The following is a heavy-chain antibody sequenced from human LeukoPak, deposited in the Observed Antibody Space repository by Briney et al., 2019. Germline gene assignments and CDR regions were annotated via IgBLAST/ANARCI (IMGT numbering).Heavy chain of an antibody. Sequence: PSETLSLTCTVSGGSISSGGYYWSWIRQPPGKGLEWIGYIYHSGSTYYNPSLKSRVTISVDTSKNQFSLKLSSVTAADTAVYYCARLGYCSGGSCSTQDYWGQGTLVTVSS. J-gene: IGHJ4*02. D-gene: IGHD2-15*01. V-gene: IGHV4-30-2*01. CDR1: GGSISSGGYY. CDR2: IYHSGST. CDR3: ARLGYCSGGSCSTQDY.